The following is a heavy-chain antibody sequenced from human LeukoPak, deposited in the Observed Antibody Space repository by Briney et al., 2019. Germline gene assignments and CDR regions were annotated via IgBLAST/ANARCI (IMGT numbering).Heavy chain of an antibody. V-gene: IGHV3-23*01. CDR3: AKGHCGGDCGYYYYMDV. CDR2: FSGSGGST. J-gene: IGHJ6*03. D-gene: IGHD2-21*02. CDR1: GFTVSSYG. Sequence: PGGTLRLSCAASGFTVSSYGMTWVRQAPGKGLEWVSSFSGSGGSTYYADSVKGRFTISRDNSKNTLYLQMNSLRAEDTAVYYCAKGHCGGDCGYYYYMDVWGKGTTVTVSS.